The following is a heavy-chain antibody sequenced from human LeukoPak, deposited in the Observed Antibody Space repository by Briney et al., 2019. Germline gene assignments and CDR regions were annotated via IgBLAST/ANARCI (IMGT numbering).Heavy chain of an antibody. Sequence: PGGSLRLSCAASGFTFSSYSMNWVRQAPGKGLEWVSYISSSSSTIYYADSVKGRFTISRGNAKNSLYLQMNSLRDEDTAVYYCASPGRPYYYYGMDVWGQGTTVTVSS. CDR3: ASPGRPYYYYGMDV. CDR1: GFTFSSYS. V-gene: IGHV3-48*02. CDR2: ISSSSSTI. J-gene: IGHJ6*02.